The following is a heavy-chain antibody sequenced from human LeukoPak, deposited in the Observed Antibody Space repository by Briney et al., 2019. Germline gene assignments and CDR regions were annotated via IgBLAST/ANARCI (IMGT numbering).Heavy chain of an antibody. V-gene: IGHV6-1*01. CDR2: TYYRSKWYN. D-gene: IGHD5-24*01. J-gene: IGHJ3*02. CDR3: ARDGSQSWLQLPDAFDI. CDR1: GDSVSSNSAA. Sequence: QSQTLSLTCAISGDSVSSNSAAWNWIRQSPSRGLEWLGRTYYRSKWYNDYAVSVKSRITINPDTSKNQFSLQLNSVTPEDTAVYYCARDGSQSWLQLPDAFDIWGQGTMVTVSS.